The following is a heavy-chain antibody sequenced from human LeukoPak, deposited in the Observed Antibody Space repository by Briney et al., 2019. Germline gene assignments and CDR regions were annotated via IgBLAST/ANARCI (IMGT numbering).Heavy chain of an antibody. CDR1: GYTFTSYD. D-gene: IGHD3-22*01. V-gene: IGHV1-8*01. CDR2: MNPNSGNT. CDR3: ARLDRYDSRYYYYGMDV. Sequence: ASVKVSCKASGYTFTSYDINWVRQAPGQGLEWMGWMNPNSGNTGYAQKFQGRVTMTRNTSISTAYMELSSLRSEDTAVYYCARLDRYDSRYYYYGMDVWGQGTTVTVSS. J-gene: IGHJ6*02.